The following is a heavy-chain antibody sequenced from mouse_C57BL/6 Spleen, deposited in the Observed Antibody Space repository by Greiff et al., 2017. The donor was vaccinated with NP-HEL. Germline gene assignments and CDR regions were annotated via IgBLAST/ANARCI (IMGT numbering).Heavy chain of an antibody. V-gene: IGHV5-4*01. CDR2: ISDGGSYT. CDR3: ARDAPPDYDEFAY. D-gene: IGHD2-4*01. J-gene: IGHJ3*01. Sequence: DVMLVESGGGLVKPGGSLKLSCAASGFTFSSYAMSWVRQTPEKRLEWVATISDGGSYTYYPDNVKGRFTISRDNAKNNLYLQMSHLKSEDTAMYYCARDAPPDYDEFAYWGQGTLVTVSA. CDR1: GFTFSSYA.